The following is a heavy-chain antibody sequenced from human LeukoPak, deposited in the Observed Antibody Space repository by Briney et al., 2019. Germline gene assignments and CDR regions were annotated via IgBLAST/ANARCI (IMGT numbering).Heavy chain of an antibody. D-gene: IGHD2-2*01. V-gene: IGHV7-4-1*02. CDR2: INTNTGNP. CDR1: GHSFTSYA. Sequence: GASVKVSCKASGHSFTSYAMNWVRQAPGQGLEWMGWINTNTGNPTYAQGFTGRFVFSLDTSVNTAYLQISSLKAEDTAVYYCARGPVIVVVPAGMYLWGQGTLVTVSS. J-gene: IGHJ4*02. CDR3: ARGPVIVVVPAGMYL.